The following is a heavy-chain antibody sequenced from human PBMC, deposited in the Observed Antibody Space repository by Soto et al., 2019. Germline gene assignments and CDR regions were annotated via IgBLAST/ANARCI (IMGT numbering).Heavy chain of an antibody. Sequence: GGSLRLSCAASGFRFSSSGIHWVRQAPGKGLEWVAVIVYDGNKKEYADSVKGRFTISRDNSKSTVYLELNNLSAEDTAVYHCAKNQGVELVPLATVDWFDPWGQGSVVTVSS. J-gene: IGHJ5*02. CDR2: IVYDGNKK. D-gene: IGHD1-26*01. CDR1: GFRFSSSG. V-gene: IGHV3-33*08. CDR3: AKNQGVELVPLATVDWFDP.